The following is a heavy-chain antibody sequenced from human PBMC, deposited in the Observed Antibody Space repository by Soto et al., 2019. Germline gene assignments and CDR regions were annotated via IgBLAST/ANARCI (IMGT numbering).Heavy chain of an antibody. V-gene: IGHV3-23*01. Sequence: AGGSLRLSCAAPGFTFYTFSMTWVRQAPGKGLEWVSAITASGATTYYPDSVKGRFTISRDNSQNTLYLQANSLRPEDTALYYCAKDLFPARDSLYGLDVWGQGTTVTVS. D-gene: IGHD3-22*01. CDR2: ITASGATT. CDR3: AKDLFPARDSLYGLDV. J-gene: IGHJ6*02. CDR1: GFTFYTFS.